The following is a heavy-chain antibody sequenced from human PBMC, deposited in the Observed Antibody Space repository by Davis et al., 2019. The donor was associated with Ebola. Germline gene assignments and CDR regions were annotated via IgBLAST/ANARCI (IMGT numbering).Heavy chain of an antibody. D-gene: IGHD3-9*01. CDR3: ARGLGYFDWGRY. CDR2: ISPSGAT. Sequence: SETLSLTCTVSGDSISSDYWSWVRLLPGKGLEWIGYISPSGATNYNPSLKSRVTISVDTSKNQFSLKLSSVTAADTAVYYCARGLGYFDWGRYWGQGTMVTVSS. CDR1: GDSISSDY. V-gene: IGHV4-59*12. J-gene: IGHJ3*01.